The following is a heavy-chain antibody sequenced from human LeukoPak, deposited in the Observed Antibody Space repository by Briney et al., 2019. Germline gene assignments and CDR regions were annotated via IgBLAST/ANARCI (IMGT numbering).Heavy chain of an antibody. V-gene: IGHV3-33*08. CDR3: ARDFGVGRYFDY. J-gene: IGHJ4*02. CDR2: IGHDGKYL. CDR1: GFTFSDYW. D-gene: IGHD3-10*01. Sequence: PGGSLRLSCTASGFTFSDYWMTWVRQAPGKGLEWVGVIGHDGKYLKYVDSVRGRFTMSRDNSRNTLDLQMNGLRLEDTALYYCARDFGVGRYFDYCGQGTLVTVSS.